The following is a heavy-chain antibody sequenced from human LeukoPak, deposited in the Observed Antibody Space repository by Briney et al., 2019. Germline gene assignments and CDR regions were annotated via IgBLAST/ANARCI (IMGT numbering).Heavy chain of an antibody. D-gene: IGHD3-22*01. CDR3: ARGLDYDSSGYAFDY. CDR2: IYYSGST. CDR1: GGSISSGGYY. Sequence: PSETLSFTCTVSGGSISSGGYYWSWIRQHPGKGLEWIGYIYYSGSTYYNPSLKSRVTISVDTSKNQFSLKLSSVTAADTAVYYCARGLDYDSSGYAFDYWGQGTLVTVSS. J-gene: IGHJ4*02. V-gene: IGHV4-31*03.